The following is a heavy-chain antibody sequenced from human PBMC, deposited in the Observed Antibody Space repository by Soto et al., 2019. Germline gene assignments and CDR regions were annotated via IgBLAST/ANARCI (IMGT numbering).Heavy chain of an antibody. V-gene: IGHV1-46*01. CDR1: GYTFTSYY. CDR2: INPSGGST. Sequence: QVQLVQSGAEVKKPGASVKVSCKASGYTFTSYYMHWVRQAPGQGLEWMGIINPSGGSTSYAQKFRGRVTMTRDTSTSTGYMELGSLRSEDTAVYYCARVAAAGTYYYGIDVWGQGTTLTVSS. J-gene: IGHJ6*02. CDR3: ARVAAAGTYYYGIDV. D-gene: IGHD6-13*01.